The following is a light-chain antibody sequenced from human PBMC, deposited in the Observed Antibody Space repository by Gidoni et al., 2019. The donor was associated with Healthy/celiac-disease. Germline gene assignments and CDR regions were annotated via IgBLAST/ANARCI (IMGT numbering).Light chain of an antibody. CDR1: QGISNY. J-gene: IGKJ3*01. CDR2: AAS. Sequence: QITPFPSSLSASVGDRVTITCRASQGISNYLDWYQQKPGKVPKLLIYAASTLQSGVPSRFSGSGSGTDFTLTISSLQPEDVATYYCQKYNSASFTFGPGTKVDIK. CDR3: QKYNSASFT. V-gene: IGKV1-27*01.